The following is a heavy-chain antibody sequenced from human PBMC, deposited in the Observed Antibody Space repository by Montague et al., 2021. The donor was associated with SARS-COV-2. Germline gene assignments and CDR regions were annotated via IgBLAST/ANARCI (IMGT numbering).Heavy chain of an antibody. Sequence: SETLYLTCTVSGDSMNNYYWSWIRQPPGKGLEWIGYINYSGSTHXNPSLQSRVTMSKDTSKNQFSLRLTSVTAADTAMYFCARAPIYRSSWYAYFDYGGQGTLVTVSS. CDR1: GDSMNNYY. D-gene: IGHD6-13*01. J-gene: IGHJ4*02. V-gene: IGHV4-59*01. CDR2: INYSGST. CDR3: ARAPIYRSSWYAYFDY.